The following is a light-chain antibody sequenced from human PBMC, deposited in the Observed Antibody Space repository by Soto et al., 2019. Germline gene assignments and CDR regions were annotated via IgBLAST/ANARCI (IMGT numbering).Light chain of an antibody. CDR2: GDN. J-gene: IGLJ1*01. CDR3: QSYDSSLGGSV. V-gene: IGLV1-40*01. CDR1: RSNIGAAYD. Sequence: QSVLTQPSSLSGAPGQRVTISCTGSRSNIGAAYDVHWYQQIPGKAPKVLIYGDNNRPSGVPDRFSGSKSGTSASLDITGLQPEDEADYYCQSYDSSLGGSVFGSGTKLTVL.